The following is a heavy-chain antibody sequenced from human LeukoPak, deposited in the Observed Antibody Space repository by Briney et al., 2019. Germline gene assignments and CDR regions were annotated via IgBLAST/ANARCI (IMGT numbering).Heavy chain of an antibody. J-gene: IGHJ4*02. CDR2: ISSDGSST. CDR3: ARDKVSNYVFDY. CDR1: GFTFSSYW. Sequence: GGSLRLSCAASGFTFSSYWMHWVRQAPGKGLVWVSHISSDGSSTSYADSVKGRFTISRDNAKNTLYLQMNRLRAEDTAMYYCARDKVSNYVFDYWGQGTLVTVSS. V-gene: IGHV3-74*01. D-gene: IGHD4-11*01.